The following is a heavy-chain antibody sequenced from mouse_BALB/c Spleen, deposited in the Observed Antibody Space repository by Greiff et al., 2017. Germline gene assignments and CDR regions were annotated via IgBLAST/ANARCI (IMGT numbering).Heavy chain of an antibody. Sequence: VKVVESGAELMKPGASVKISCKATGYTFSSYWIEWVKQRPGHGLEWIGEILPGSGSTNYNEKFKGKATFTADTSSNTAYMQLSSLTSEDSAVYYCASSPTVVDLFDYWGQGTTLTVSS. D-gene: IGHD1-1*01. J-gene: IGHJ2*01. CDR1: GYTFSSYW. CDR3: ASSPTVVDLFDY. CDR2: ILPGSGST. V-gene: IGHV1-9*01.